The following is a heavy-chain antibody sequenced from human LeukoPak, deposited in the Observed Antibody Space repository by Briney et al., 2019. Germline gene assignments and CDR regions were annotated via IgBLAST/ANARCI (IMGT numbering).Heavy chain of an antibody. D-gene: IGHD3-22*01. CDR1: GGSISSYY. V-gene: IGHV4-4*07. CDR3: ARGENYYDSSGFYYVNALYI. J-gene: IGHJ3*02. Sequence: SETLSLTCTVSGGSISSYYWSWIRQPAGKGLEWIGRIYTSGSTNYNPSLKSRVTMSVDTSKNQFSLKLSSVTAADTAVYYCARGENYYDSSGFYYVNALYIWGRGTMVTVS. CDR2: IYTSGST.